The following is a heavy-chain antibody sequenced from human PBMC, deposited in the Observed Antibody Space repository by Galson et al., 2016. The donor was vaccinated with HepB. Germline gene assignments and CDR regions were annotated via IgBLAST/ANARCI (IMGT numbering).Heavy chain of an antibody. CDR1: GYTFGGYH. V-gene: IGHV1-46*04. Sequence: PVKVSCKASGYTFGGYHIHWVRQAPDQGLEWVGIITPSTGATSYAQKLRGRVTMTRDTSATTVYMELSRLGSEDTAIYFCAGETSATQYFDYWGQGALVTVSS. J-gene: IGHJ4*02. CDR3: AGETSATQYFDY. CDR2: ITPSTGAT.